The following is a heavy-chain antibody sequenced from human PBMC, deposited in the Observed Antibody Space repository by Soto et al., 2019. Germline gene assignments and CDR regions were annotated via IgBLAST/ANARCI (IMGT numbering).Heavy chain of an antibody. CDR3: ARDSLCTETTAWLDP. V-gene: IGHV1-18*04. CDR2: ISPYNGDT. J-gene: IGHJ5*02. D-gene: IGHD1-1*01. Sequence: ASVKVSCKXSGYTFTNYGITWVRQAPGQGLEWMGWISPYNGDTNYAQRVQGRVTMTTDTSTSTAYMELRSLRSDDTAMYYCARDSLCTETTAWLDPWGQGTLVTVSS. CDR1: GYTFTNYG.